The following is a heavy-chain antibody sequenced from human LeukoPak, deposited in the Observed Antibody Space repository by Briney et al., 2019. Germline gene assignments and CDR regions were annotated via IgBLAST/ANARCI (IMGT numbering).Heavy chain of an antibody. CDR1: GGSISSSSYY. J-gene: IGHJ5*02. Sequence: SETLSLTCTVSGGSISSSSYYWGWIRQPPGKGLEWIVSIYYSGSTYYNPSLKSRVTISVDTSKNQFSLKLSSVTAADTAVYYCARGVYYYGSVDQGWFDPWGQGTLVTVSS. CDR2: IYYSGST. D-gene: IGHD3-10*01. V-gene: IGHV4-39*01. CDR3: ARGVYYYGSVDQGWFDP.